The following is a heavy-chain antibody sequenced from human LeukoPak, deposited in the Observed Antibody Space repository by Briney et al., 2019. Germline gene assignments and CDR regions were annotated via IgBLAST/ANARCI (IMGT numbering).Heavy chain of an antibody. CDR1: GFTFSSYN. CDR2: ISSSRSTI. J-gene: IGHJ4*02. V-gene: IGHV3-48*01. CDR3: AKLVGAAGVDY. Sequence: GGSLRLSCAASGFTFSSYNMNWVRQAPGKGLEWISYISSSRSTIYYADSVKGRFTISRDNSKNTLYLQMNSLRAEDTAVYYCAKLVGAAGVDYWGQGTLVTVSS. D-gene: IGHD1-26*01.